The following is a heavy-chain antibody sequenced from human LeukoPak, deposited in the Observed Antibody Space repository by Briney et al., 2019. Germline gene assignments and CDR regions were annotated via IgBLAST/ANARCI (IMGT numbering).Heavy chain of an antibody. V-gene: IGHV4-38-2*02. J-gene: IGHJ3*02. Sequence: SETLSLTCTVSGYSISSGYYWGWIRQPPGKGLEWIGSIYHSGSTYYNPSLKSRVTISVDTSKNQFSLKLSSVTAADTAVYYWARATRRRYGGNSAAFDIWGQGTMVTVSS. CDR2: IYHSGST. CDR3: ARATRRRYGGNSAAFDI. D-gene: IGHD4-23*01. CDR1: GYSISSGYY.